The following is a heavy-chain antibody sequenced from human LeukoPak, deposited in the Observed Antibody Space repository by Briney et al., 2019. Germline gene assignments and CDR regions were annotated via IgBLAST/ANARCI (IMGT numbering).Heavy chain of an antibody. Sequence: GESLKISCKGSGYSFTSYWIGWVRQMPGKGLEWMGIIYPGDSDTRYSPSFQGQVTISADKSISTAYLQWSGLKASDTAMYYCARLGNTAMDHIDYWGQGTLVTVSS. CDR3: ARLGNTAMDHIDY. D-gene: IGHD5-18*01. CDR1: GYSFTSYW. V-gene: IGHV5-51*01. CDR2: IYPGDSDT. J-gene: IGHJ4*02.